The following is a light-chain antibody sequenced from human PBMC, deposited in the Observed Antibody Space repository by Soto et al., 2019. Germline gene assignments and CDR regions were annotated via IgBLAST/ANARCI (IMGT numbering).Light chain of an antibody. CDR3: SSYAGRNTWV. J-gene: IGLJ3*02. CDR2: EVS. V-gene: IGLV2-8*01. Sequence: QSALTQPASVSGSPGQSITISCTGSSSDVGGYHYVSWYQQYPGEAPKLVIFEVSRRPSGVPDRFSGSKSGNTASLTVSGLQAEDEADYYCSSYAGRNTWVFGGGTKLTVL. CDR1: SSDVGGYHY.